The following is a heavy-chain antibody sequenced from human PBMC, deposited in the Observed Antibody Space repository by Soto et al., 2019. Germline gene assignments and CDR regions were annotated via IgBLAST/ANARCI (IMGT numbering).Heavy chain of an antibody. J-gene: IGHJ6*02. V-gene: IGHV4-30-2*06. CDR1: GGSISSGGYS. CDR2: TYQSGSA. CDR3: ARDYYGMDV. Sequence: SETLSVTCTVSGGSISSGGYSWTWIRQSPGKGLEWIGYTYQSGSAYYNPSLKSRVTISVDRSKNQFSLNLTSVTAADTAVYYCARDYYGMDVWGQGTTVPVSS.